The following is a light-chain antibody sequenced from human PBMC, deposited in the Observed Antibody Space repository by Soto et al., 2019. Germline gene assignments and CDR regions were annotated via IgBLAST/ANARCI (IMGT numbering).Light chain of an antibody. CDR3: QQRSNWPPIT. Sequence: EIVLTQSPGTLSLSPGERATLSCRAIQSVSSSYLAWYQQKPGQAPRLLIYGASSRTTGIPDRFSGSGSGTDFTLTINSLEPEDFVVYYCQQRSNWPPITFGQGTRLEI. CDR1: QSVSSSY. J-gene: IGKJ5*01. CDR2: GAS. V-gene: IGKV3D-20*02.